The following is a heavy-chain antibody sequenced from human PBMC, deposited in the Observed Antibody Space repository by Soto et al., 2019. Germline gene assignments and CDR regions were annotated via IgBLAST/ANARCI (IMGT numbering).Heavy chain of an antibody. CDR1: GGSISSGGYS. CDR3: ARAHYGDYGYGMDV. D-gene: IGHD4-17*01. V-gene: IGHV4-30-2*01. J-gene: IGHJ6*02. CDR2: IYHSGHT. Sequence: QLQLQESGSGLVKPSQTLSLTCAVSGGSISSGGYSWSWIRQPPGKGLEWIGYIYHSGHTYYNPSLKSRVTISVDRSKNQFSLKLSSVTAADTAVYYCARAHYGDYGYGMDVWGQGTTVTVSS.